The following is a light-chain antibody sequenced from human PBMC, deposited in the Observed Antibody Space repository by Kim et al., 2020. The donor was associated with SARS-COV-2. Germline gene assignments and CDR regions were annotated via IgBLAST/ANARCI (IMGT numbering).Light chain of an antibody. Sequence: RATINCKSSQSVLYSSNNKNYLAWYQQKPGQPPKLLIYWASTRESGVPDRFSGSGFATDISLTISSLQADDVAVYYCQQYYSTPLSFGQGTMLVIK. J-gene: IGKJ2*03. CDR2: WAS. CDR1: QSVLYSSNNKNY. V-gene: IGKV4-1*01. CDR3: QQYYSTPLS.